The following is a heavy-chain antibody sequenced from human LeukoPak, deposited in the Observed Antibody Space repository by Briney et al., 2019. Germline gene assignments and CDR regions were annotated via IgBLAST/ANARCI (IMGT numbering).Heavy chain of an antibody. CDR3: ARADSSSPDFDY. Sequence: ASVKVSCKASGYPFTTYGITWVRQAPGQGLEWMGWISTYNGDTNYAQKFQGRVTMTTDTSTSTAYMELRSLTSDDTAVYYCARADSSSPDFDYWGQGTLATVSS. J-gene: IGHJ4*02. CDR2: ISTYNGDT. CDR1: GYPFTTYG. D-gene: IGHD6-13*01. V-gene: IGHV1-18*01.